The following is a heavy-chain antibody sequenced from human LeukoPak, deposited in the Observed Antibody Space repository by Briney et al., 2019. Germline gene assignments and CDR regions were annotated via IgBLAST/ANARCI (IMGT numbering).Heavy chain of an antibody. Sequence: GGSLRLSCAASGFTFSSYSMNWVRQAPGKGLEWVSSISSSSSYIYYADSVKGRFTISRDNAKNSLYLQMNSLRAEDTAVYYCARDPGGRWGNGFDPWGQGTLVTVSS. J-gene: IGHJ5*02. CDR3: ARDPGGRWGNGFDP. CDR1: GFTFSSYS. CDR2: ISSSSSYI. V-gene: IGHV3-21*01. D-gene: IGHD3-16*01.